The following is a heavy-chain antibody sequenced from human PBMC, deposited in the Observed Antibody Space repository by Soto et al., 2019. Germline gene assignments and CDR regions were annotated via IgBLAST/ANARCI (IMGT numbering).Heavy chain of an antibody. Sequence: QITLKESGPTLVKPTQTLTLTCTFSGFSLSSSGVGVGWIRQPPGKAPEWLALIYWDEDKRYSPSLKTRLTITKDTSTNEVVLTMTNMDPVDTGTYYCAHKGGSGAGMDVWGQGTTVTVSS. J-gene: IGHJ6*02. V-gene: IGHV2-5*02. CDR2: IYWDEDK. D-gene: IGHD6-19*01. CDR3: AHKGGSGAGMDV. CDR1: GFSLSSSGVG.